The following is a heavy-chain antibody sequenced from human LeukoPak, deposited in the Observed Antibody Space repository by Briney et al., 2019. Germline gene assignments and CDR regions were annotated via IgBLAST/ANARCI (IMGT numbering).Heavy chain of an antibody. V-gene: IGHV3-48*01. D-gene: IGHD3-22*01. Sequence: GGSLRLSCAASGFTFSSNSMNWVRQAPGKGLEWGSYISSSSSTIYYADSVKGRFTISKDNAKNSLYLQMNSLRAEETAIYYCARDSRDSSGYWDFDYWGQGTLVTVSS. J-gene: IGHJ4*02. CDR3: ARDSRDSSGYWDFDY. CDR1: GFTFSSNS. CDR2: ISSSSSTI.